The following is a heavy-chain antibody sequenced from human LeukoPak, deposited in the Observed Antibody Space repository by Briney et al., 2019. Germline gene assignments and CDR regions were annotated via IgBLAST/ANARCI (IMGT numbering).Heavy chain of an antibody. V-gene: IGHV3-53*01. CDR2: IYADGNT. CDR3: AKDPMITFGGVVY. CDR1: GFIVNTNY. D-gene: IGHD3-16*01. J-gene: IGHJ4*02. Sequence: PGGSLRLSCAASGFIVNTNYMTWVRQAPGRGLEWVSFIYADGNTYYADSVKGRFTISRDNSKNTLYLQMNSLRAEDTAVYYCAKDPMITFGGVVYWGQGTLVTVSS.